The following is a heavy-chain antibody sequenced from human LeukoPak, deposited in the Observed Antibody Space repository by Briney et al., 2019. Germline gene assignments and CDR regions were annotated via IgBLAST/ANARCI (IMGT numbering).Heavy chain of an antibody. CDR3: ASIAAAGNDY. D-gene: IGHD6-13*01. V-gene: IGHV3-11*04. CDR2: ISGSGGST. J-gene: IGHJ4*02. Sequence: ISGSGGSTYYADSVKGRFTISRDNAKNSLYLQMNSLRAEDTAVYYCASIAAAGNDYWGQGTLVTVSS.